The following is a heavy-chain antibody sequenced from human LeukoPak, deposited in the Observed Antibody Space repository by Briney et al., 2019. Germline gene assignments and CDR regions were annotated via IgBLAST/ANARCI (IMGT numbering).Heavy chain of an antibody. CDR1: GFTVSSNY. D-gene: IGHD1-26*01. CDR3: ASSIDLWELDY. V-gene: IGHV3-53*04. Sequence: GGSLRLSCAASGFTVSSNYMSWVRQAPGKGLEWVSIIYSGGSTYYADSVKGRFTISRHNSKNTLYLQMNSLRAEDTAVYYCASSIDLWELDYWGQGTLVTVSS. J-gene: IGHJ4*02. CDR2: IYSGGST.